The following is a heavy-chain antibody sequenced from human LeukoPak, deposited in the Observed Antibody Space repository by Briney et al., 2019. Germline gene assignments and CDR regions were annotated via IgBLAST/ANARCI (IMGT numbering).Heavy chain of an antibody. Sequence: ASVKVSCKVSGYTFTDYYMHWVQQAPGKGLEWMGLVDPEDGETIYAEKFQGRVTITADTSTDTVYMELSSLRSEDTAVYYCATEGLIAVAGTVAFDIWGQGTMVTVSS. D-gene: IGHD6-19*01. CDR2: VDPEDGET. CDR3: ATEGLIAVAGTVAFDI. CDR1: GYTFTDYY. V-gene: IGHV1-69-2*01. J-gene: IGHJ3*02.